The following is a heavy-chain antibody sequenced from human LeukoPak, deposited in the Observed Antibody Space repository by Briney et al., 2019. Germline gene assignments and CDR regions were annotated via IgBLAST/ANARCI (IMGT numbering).Heavy chain of an antibody. Sequence: GGSLRLSCAVSGFIFNNAWTSWVRQAPGKWLEWVGRSKSKTDGGTTDYAAPVKGRFTISRDDSKNTLYLQMNSLKTEDTAVYYCTTDLYLRKISPGYNYGLDYWGQGALVTVSS. CDR3: TTDLYLRKISPGYNYGLDY. CDR2: SKSKTDGGTT. V-gene: IGHV3-15*01. D-gene: IGHD5-18*01. J-gene: IGHJ4*02. CDR1: GFIFNNAW.